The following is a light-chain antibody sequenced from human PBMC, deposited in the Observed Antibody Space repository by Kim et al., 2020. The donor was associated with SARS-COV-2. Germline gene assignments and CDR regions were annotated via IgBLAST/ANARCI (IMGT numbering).Light chain of an antibody. CDR2: GAS. J-gene: IGKJ2*01. CDR3: QQYSNWPPYT. Sequence: VSPGGRGTLSCRASQSIGDNLAWYQVRPGQAPRLLIYGASTRATGIPARFSGSGSGTEFTLSISGLQSEDFAVYFCQQYSNWPPYTFGQGTKLEI. V-gene: IGKV3-15*01. CDR1: QSIGDN.